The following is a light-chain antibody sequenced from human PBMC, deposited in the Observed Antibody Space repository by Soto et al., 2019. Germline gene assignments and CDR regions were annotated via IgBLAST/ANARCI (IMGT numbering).Light chain of an antibody. Sequence: AIQLTQSPSSLSASVGDRVTITCRASQGISSFLAWYQQKPGKAPKLLIYDASSLESGVPSRFSGSGSGTDSSLTISSLQPEDFATYYCQQSNSYPQAFGHGTRLEIK. CDR2: DAS. J-gene: IGKJ5*01. CDR1: QGISSF. V-gene: IGKV1-13*02. CDR3: QQSNSYPQA.